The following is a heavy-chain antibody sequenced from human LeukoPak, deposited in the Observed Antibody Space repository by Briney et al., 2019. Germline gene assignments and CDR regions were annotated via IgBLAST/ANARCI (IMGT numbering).Heavy chain of an antibody. Sequence: GGSLRLSCAASGFTFDDYGMIWVRQAPGKGLEWVSGITWNGGSTAYADSVKGRFTISRDNAKNSLYLQMNSLRAEDTAFYYCARDYIAVSARRTEYFQHWGQGTLVTVSS. CDR3: ARDYIAVSARRTEYFQH. V-gene: IGHV3-20*04. CDR1: GFTFDDYG. J-gene: IGHJ1*01. CDR2: ITWNGGST. D-gene: IGHD6-19*01.